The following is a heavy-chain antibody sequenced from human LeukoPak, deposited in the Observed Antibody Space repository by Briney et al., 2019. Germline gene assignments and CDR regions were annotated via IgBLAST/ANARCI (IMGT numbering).Heavy chain of an antibody. V-gene: IGHV3-21*01. Sequence: GGSLRLSCAASGFTFSTYSMNWVRQAPGKGLEWGSCISSNSNYRNYADSVKGRFTISRDNAKNSLYLQMNSLRAEDTAVYYCVVGHTQSKDYDFWSSYFDYWGQGTLVTVSS. CDR1: GFTFSTYS. CDR2: ISSNSNYR. CDR3: VVGHTQSKDYDFWSSYFDY. D-gene: IGHD3-3*01. J-gene: IGHJ4*02.